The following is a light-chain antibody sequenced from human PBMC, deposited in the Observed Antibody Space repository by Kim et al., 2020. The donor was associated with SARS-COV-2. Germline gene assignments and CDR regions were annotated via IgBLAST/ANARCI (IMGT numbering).Light chain of an antibody. CDR1: QSVLYSSNNKNY. J-gene: IGKJ1*01. CDR2: WAS. V-gene: IGKV4-1*01. CDR3: QQYYSTRT. Sequence: RATINCKSSQSVLYSSNNKNYLAWYQQKPGQPPKLLIYWASTRESGVPDRFSGSGSGTDFTRTISSLQAEDVAVYYCQQYYSTRTFGQGTKVDIK.